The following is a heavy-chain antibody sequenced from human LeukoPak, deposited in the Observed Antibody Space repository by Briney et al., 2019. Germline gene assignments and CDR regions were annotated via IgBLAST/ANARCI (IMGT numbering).Heavy chain of an antibody. CDR3: ARDGRGYARSPFDY. D-gene: IGHD2-8*01. CDR1: GYTFTSYY. Sequence: GASVKVSCKASGYTFTSYYMHWVRQAPGQGLEWMGIINPSGGSTSYAQKFQGRVTITADKSTSTVYMELSSLRSEDTAVYYCARDGRGYARSPFDYWGQGTLVTVSS. V-gene: IGHV1-46*01. CDR2: INPSGGST. J-gene: IGHJ4*02.